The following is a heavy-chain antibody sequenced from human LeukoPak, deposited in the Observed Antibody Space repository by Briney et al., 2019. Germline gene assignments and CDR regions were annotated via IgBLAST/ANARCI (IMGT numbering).Heavy chain of an antibody. Sequence: SETPSLTCTVYGGSFSDYYLGWIRQPPGKGLEWIGEIHPSGSTNYSPSLMSRVTISLDASKNQFSLKLSSVAAADTAVYFCARVGYSYVINDWSRTGLGAYPTKYYYHMDVWDKGTTVTVSS. CDR3: ARVGYSYVINDWSRTGLGAYPTKYYYHMDV. CDR2: IHPSGST. CDR1: GGSFSDYY. J-gene: IGHJ6*03. D-gene: IGHD5-18*01. V-gene: IGHV4-34*01.